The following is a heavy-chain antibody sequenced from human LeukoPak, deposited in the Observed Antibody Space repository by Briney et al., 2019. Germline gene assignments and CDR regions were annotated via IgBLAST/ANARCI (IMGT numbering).Heavy chain of an antibody. CDR2: IDSRSSTI. CDR1: GFSFSRYE. CDR3: ARGARWAYYFDY. J-gene: IGHJ4*02. V-gene: IGHV3-48*03. Sequence: GGSLRLSCATSGFSFSRYEMNWVRQAPGKGLEWVAYIDSRSSTIYYADSMKGRFTISRDNANNSVFLQMNNLRAEDSAIYYCARGARWAYYFDYWGQGSLVTVSS. D-gene: IGHD4-23*01.